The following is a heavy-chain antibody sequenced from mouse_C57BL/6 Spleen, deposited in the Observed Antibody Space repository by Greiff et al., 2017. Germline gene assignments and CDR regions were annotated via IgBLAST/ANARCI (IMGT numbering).Heavy chain of an antibody. D-gene: IGHD3-1*01. Sequence: QVQLQQPGAELVKPGASVKLSCKASGYTFTSYWMHWVKQRPGQGLEWIGMIHPNSGSTNYNEKFKSKATLTVDKSSSTAYMQLSSLTSEDSAVYYCARGLLRVGAMDYWGQGTSVTVSS. CDR2: IHPNSGST. J-gene: IGHJ4*01. CDR3: ARGLLRVGAMDY. CDR1: GYTFTSYW. V-gene: IGHV1-64*01.